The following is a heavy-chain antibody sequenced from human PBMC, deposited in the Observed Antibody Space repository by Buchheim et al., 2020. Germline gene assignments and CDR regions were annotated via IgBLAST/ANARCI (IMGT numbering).Heavy chain of an antibody. CDR1: GFTFSSFA. D-gene: IGHD4-17*01. V-gene: IGHV3-30-3*01. Sequence: QVQLVESGGGVVQPGRSLRLSCAVSGFTFSSFAMHWVRQAPGKGLDWVAVISYDGSNKFYADSVKGRFTISRDKSKNTLFLQMNSLRLEDTAVYYCARGSGLTTVTPRGMDVWGQGTT. CDR2: ISYDGSNK. J-gene: IGHJ6*02. CDR3: ARGSGLTTVTPRGMDV.